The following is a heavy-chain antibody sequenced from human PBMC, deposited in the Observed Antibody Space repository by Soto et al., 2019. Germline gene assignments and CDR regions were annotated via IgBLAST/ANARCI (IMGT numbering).Heavy chain of an antibody. Sequence: GGSLRLSCVVSVFPFGANAMSWVRQAPGKGLEWVSGLSNTGRRTSYADSVKGRFNISRDNSENTVHLQMNSLRVEDTAVYYCATEMGATQGPFDNWGQGTLVTVSS. CDR1: VFPFGANA. D-gene: IGHD1-26*01. J-gene: IGHJ4*02. CDR2: LSNTGRRT. CDR3: ATEMGATQGPFDN. V-gene: IGHV3-23*01.